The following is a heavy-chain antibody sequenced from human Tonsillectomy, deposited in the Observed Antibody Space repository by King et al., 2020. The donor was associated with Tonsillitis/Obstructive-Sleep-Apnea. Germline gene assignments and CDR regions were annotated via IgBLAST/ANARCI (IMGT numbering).Heavy chain of an antibody. Sequence: VQLVESGGGLVRPGGALRLSCAASGFTFSSYSMNRVRQAPGKGLEWFSSISSSSSYIYYSDSVKGRFTISRDNAKNSLYLQMNSLRAEDTAVYYCARGAPPLNWGQGTLVTVSS. J-gene: IGHJ4*02. CDR3: ARGAPPLN. V-gene: IGHV3-21*01. CDR2: ISSSSSYI. CDR1: GFTFSSYS.